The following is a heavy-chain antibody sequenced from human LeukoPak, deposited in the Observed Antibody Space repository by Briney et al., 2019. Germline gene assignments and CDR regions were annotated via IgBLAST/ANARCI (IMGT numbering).Heavy chain of an antibody. Sequence: ASVKVSCKASGYTFTSYGISWVRQAPGQGLEWMGWISAYNGNTNYAQKPQGRVTMTTDTSTSTAYMELRSLRSDDTAVYYCARGRRLLWFGEFGSGFDYWGQGTLVTVSS. CDR2: ISAYNGNT. V-gene: IGHV1-18*01. D-gene: IGHD3-10*01. CDR1: GYTFTSYG. J-gene: IGHJ4*02. CDR3: ARGRRLLWFGEFGSGFDY.